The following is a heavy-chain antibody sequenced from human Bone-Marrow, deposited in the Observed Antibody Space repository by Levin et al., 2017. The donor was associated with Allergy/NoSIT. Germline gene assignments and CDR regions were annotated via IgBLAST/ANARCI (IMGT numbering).Heavy chain of an antibody. Sequence: GGSLRLSCKASGGSFSSYAVSWVRQAPGQGLEWMGGIILMFGTANYAQKFQGRVTITADESTGTAYMELNSLKSEDTAVYYCAGDSTTVGVRLDPWGQGTLVIVAS. CDR3: AGDSTTVGVRLDP. D-gene: IGHD1-1*01. J-gene: IGHJ5*02. CDR2: IILMFGTA. V-gene: IGHV1-69*01. CDR1: GGSFSSYA.